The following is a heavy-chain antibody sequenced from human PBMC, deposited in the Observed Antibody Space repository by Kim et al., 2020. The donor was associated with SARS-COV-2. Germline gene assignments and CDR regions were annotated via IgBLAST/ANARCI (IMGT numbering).Heavy chain of an antibody. V-gene: IGHV1-46*01. D-gene: IGHD5-18*01. Sequence: ASVKVSCKASGYTFTSYYMHWVRQAPGQGLEWMGIINPSGGSTSYAQKFQGRVTMTRDTSTSTVYMELSSLRSEDTAVYYCARVSKAMVQRQRSGAYYGMDVWGQGTTVTVSS. CDR3: ARVSKAMVQRQRSGAYYGMDV. CDR2: INPSGGST. CDR1: GYTFTSYY. J-gene: IGHJ6*02.